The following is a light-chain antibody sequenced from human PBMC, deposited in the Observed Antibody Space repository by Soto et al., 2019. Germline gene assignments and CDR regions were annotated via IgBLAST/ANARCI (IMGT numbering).Light chain of an antibody. V-gene: IGLV2-14*01. J-gene: IGLJ2*01. Sequence: QSALTQPASVSGSPGQSITISCTGSSSDVGCYNYVSWYQRHPGKARKLMIYDVSNRPSGVSNRFSGSKSGNTAYLTISGLQAGDEAGYYCSSYTSSSTLVVFGAGTKLTV. CDR1: SSDVGCYNY. CDR2: DVS. CDR3: SSYTSSSTLVV.